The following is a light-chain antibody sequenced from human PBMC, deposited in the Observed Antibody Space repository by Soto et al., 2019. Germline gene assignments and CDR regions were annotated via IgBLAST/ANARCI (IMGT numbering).Light chain of an antibody. Sequence: DVQMTQSPSSLSASVGDRITISCQASRDISDHLNWYQQLPGKAPTVLIYDASNLVTGVPSRFSGRGSGTDFTITISSLQPEDVGTYYCQQYDNVAITFGPGTSLEIK. J-gene: IGKJ5*01. V-gene: IGKV1-33*01. CDR2: DAS. CDR1: RDISDH. CDR3: QQYDNVAIT.